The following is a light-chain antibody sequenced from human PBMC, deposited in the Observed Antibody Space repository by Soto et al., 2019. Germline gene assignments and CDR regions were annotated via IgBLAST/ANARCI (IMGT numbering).Light chain of an antibody. Sequence: DIQMNQSPSSVSASVGDRVTITCRASQGINNWLAWYQQKPGKAPELLIYAVSYLQSGVPSRFSGSGSEPDFNVTISSRQPEDFATYLCKQSSAFPLTVGGGNKVDIK. CDR2: AVS. CDR1: QGINNW. CDR3: KQSSAFPLT. J-gene: IGKJ4*01. V-gene: IGKV1-12*01.